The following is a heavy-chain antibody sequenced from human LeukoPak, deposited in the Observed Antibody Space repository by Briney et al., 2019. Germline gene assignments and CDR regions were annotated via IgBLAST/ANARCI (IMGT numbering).Heavy chain of an antibody. CDR1: GFTFSSYS. CDR3: ARGGAGATLYYYYMDV. Sequence: PGGSLRLSCAASGFTFSSYSMNWVRQAPGKGLEWVSSISSSSSYIYYADSVKGRFTISRDNAKNSLYLQMNSLRAEDTAVYYCARGGAGATLYYYYMDVWGKGPRSPSP. V-gene: IGHV3-21*01. J-gene: IGHJ6*03. D-gene: IGHD7-27*01. CDR2: ISSSSSYI.